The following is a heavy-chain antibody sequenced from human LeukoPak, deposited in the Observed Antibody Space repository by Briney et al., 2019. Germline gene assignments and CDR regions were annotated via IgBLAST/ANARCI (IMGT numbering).Heavy chain of an antibody. D-gene: IGHD3-22*01. Sequence: GGSLRLSCAASGFTFSSYGMSWVRQAPGKGLEWVSAISGSGGSTYYADSVKGRFIISRDDSKNTLYLQMNSLRAEDTAVYYCANDGAYYDSSTDAFDIWGQGTMVTVSS. CDR2: ISGSGGST. V-gene: IGHV3-23*01. CDR3: ANDGAYYDSSTDAFDI. CDR1: GFTFSSYG. J-gene: IGHJ3*02.